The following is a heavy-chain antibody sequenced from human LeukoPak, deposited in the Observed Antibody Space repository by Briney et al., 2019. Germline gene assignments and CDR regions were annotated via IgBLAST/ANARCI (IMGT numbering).Heavy chain of an antibody. D-gene: IGHD2-21*01. V-gene: IGHV3-23*01. CDR1: GFTVSSNY. CDR3: AKVRETGGYWHQAFDY. Sequence: GGSLRLSCAASGFTVSSNYMSWVRQAPGKGLEWVSAISGSGGSTYYADSVKGRFTISRDNSKNTLCLQLNSLRAEDTAVYYCAKVRETGGYWHQAFDYWGQGTLVTVSS. CDR2: ISGSGGST. J-gene: IGHJ4*02.